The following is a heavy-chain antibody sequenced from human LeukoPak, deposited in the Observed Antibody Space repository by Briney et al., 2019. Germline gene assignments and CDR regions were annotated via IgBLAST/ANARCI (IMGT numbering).Heavy chain of an antibody. CDR2: IIPIFGTA. V-gene: IGHV1-69*01. Sequence: SVKVSCKASGGTFSSYAISWVRQAPGQGLEWMGGIIPIFGTANYAQKFQGRVTITADESTSTAYMELSSLRSGDTAVYYCAREDPGYKDYYDSSGSWDSFDYWGQGTLVTVSS. CDR3: AREDPGYKDYYDSSGSWDSFDY. J-gene: IGHJ4*02. CDR1: GGTFSSYA. D-gene: IGHD3-22*01.